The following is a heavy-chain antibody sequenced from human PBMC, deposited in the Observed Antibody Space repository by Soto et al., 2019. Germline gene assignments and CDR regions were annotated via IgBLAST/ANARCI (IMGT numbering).Heavy chain of an antibody. D-gene: IGHD3-22*01. CDR1: RGTFSSYA. Sequence: ASVNVSCKPSRGTFSSYAISWVRQAPGQGLEWMGGIIPIFGTANYAQKFQGRVTITADESTSTAYMELNSLRSEDTAVYYCARDARYYYDSSGYGPYAFDIWGQGTLVTVSS. V-gene: IGHV1-69*13. J-gene: IGHJ3*02. CDR3: ARDARYYYDSSGYGPYAFDI. CDR2: IIPIFGTA.